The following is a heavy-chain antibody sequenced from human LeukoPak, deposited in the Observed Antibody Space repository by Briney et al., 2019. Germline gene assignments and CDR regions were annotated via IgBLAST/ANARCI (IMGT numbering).Heavy chain of an antibody. Sequence: GGSLRLSCAASGFTFSNYAMSWVRQAPGKGLEWVSGSTGSGGSTYYADSVKGRFTISRDNSKNTLYLQMNSLRAEDTAVYYCAKGRSEDYYESSGYWGQGTLVTVSS. CDR2: STGSGGST. V-gene: IGHV3-23*01. D-gene: IGHD3-22*01. CDR3: AKGRSEDYYESSGY. J-gene: IGHJ4*02. CDR1: GFTFSNYA.